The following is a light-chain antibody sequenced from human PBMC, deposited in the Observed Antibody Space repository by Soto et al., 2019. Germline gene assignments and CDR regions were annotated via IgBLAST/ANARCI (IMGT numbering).Light chain of an antibody. CDR1: NSDVGAYYY. J-gene: IGLJ2*01. CDR2: EVN. V-gene: IGLV2-14*01. Sequence: QSALTQPASVSGSPGQSITISCTGTNSDVGAYYYVSWYQQHPGKAPKLMIYEVNRRPSGVSDRFSGSKSDNTASLTISGLQAEDDADYYCSSFTRMRTWVFGGGTKLTVL. CDR3: SSFTRMRTWV.